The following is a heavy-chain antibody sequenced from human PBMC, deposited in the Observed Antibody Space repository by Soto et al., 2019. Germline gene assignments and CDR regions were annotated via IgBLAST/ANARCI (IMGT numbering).Heavy chain of an antibody. Sequence: QVQLVESGGGAVQPGRSLTLSCAASGVRFSAFGMHWVRQAPGKGLEWVAGVSNDCRSEHYADSVKGRFTISRGNSKNTQSLQMNVMSTDDTALYYCAKTITTTPAEASTGRGALIDHWGRGARVSVSS. CDR1: GVRFSAFG. CDR2: VSNDCRSE. D-gene: IGHD2-15*01. V-gene: IGHV3-30*18. CDR3: AKTITTTPAEASTGRGALIDH. J-gene: IGHJ4*02.